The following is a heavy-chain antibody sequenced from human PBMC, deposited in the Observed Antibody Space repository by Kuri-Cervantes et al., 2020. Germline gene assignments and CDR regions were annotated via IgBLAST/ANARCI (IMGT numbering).Heavy chain of an antibody. V-gene: IGHV1-18*01. CDR2: ISAYNGNT. Sequence: ASVKVSCKASGYTFTSYGISWVRQAPGQGLEWMGWISAYNGNTNYAQKLQGRVTMTTDTSTSTAYMELRSLRSDDTAVYYCAKNSPEIWFGELLYPFYYYGMDVWGQGTTVTVSS. CDR3: AKNSPEIWFGELLYPFYYYGMDV. D-gene: IGHD3-10*01. J-gene: IGHJ6*02. CDR1: GYTFTSYG.